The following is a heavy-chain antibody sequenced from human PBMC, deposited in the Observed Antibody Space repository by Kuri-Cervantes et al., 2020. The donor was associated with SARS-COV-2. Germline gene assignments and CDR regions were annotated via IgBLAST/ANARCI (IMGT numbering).Heavy chain of an antibody. D-gene: IGHD1-1*01. Sequence: GGSLRLSCKGSGYSFTSYWIGWVRQMPGKGLEWMGIIYPGDSDTRYSPSFQGQVTISADKSISTAYLQWSSLKASDTAVYYCARENWNYFDYWGQGTLVTVSS. CDR1: GYSFTSYW. V-gene: IGHV5-51*01. J-gene: IGHJ4*02. CDR2: IYPGDSDT. CDR3: ARENWNYFDY.